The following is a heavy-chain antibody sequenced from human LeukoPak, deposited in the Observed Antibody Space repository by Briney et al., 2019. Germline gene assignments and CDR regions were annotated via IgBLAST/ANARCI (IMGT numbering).Heavy chain of an antibody. J-gene: IGHJ4*02. Sequence: GGSLRLSCAASGFTFSSYWMSWVRRAPGKGLEWVANIKQDGSEKYYVDSVKGRFTISRDNAKNSLYLQMNSLRAEDTAVYYCASTLGYCSGGSCYAGTFDYWGQGTLVTVSS. V-gene: IGHV3-7*01. CDR1: GFTFSSYW. CDR3: ASTLGYCSGGSCYAGTFDY. D-gene: IGHD2-15*01. CDR2: IKQDGSEK.